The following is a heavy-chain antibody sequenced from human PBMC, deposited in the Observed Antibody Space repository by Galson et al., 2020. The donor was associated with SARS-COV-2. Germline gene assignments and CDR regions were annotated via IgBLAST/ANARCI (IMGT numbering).Heavy chain of an antibody. CDR3: LKSAENYGDYASNGYFDL. D-gene: IGHD4-17*01. Sequence: GGPLRSPCAAPGLTIDDNAMHWARQAPGKGLEWVSGISWNSRKSGNGDPVKGRFTTSRDNAKNSLFLQMDSLRAEDTALYFCLKSAENYGDYASNGYFDLWGQGTLVTVSS. CDR1: GLTIDDNA. J-gene: IGHJ2*01. CDR2: ISWNSRKS. V-gene: IGHV3-9*01.